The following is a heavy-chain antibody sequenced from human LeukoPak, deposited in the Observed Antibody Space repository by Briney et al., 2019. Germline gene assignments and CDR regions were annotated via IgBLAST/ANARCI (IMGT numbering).Heavy chain of an antibody. CDR3: ARGNLRGLIVLMVYAAYYYYYYYMDV. D-gene: IGHD2-8*01. J-gene: IGHJ6*03. CDR1: GYTFTSYA. V-gene: IGHV1-3*02. Sequence: GASVKVSCKASGYTFTSYAMHWVRQAPGQRLEWMGWSNAGNGNTKYSQEFQGRVTITRDTSASTAYIELSSLRSEDMAVYYCARGNLRGLIVLMVYAAYYYYYYYMDVWGKGTTVTVSS. CDR2: SNAGNGNT.